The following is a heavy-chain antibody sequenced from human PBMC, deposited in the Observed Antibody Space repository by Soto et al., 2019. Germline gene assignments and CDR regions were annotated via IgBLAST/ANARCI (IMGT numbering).Heavy chain of an antibody. CDR1: GFTFSSYG. J-gene: IGHJ6*02. V-gene: IGHV3-33*01. Sequence: GGSLRLSCAASGFTFSSYGMHWVRQAPGKGLEWVAVIWYDGSNKYYADSVKGRFTISRDNSKNTLYLQMNSLRAEDTAVYYCARSLGAAAVQYYYYGMDVWGQGTTVTVSS. CDR3: ARSLGAAAVQYYYYGMDV. D-gene: IGHD6-13*01. CDR2: IWYDGSNK.